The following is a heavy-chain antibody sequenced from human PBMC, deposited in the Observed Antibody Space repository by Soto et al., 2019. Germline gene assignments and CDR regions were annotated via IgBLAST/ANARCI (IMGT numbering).Heavy chain of an antibody. CDR3: AKDLTPGIAAAGPYDY. Sequence: GGSLRLSCAASGFTFSSYAMSWVCQAPGKGLEWVSAISGSGGSTYYADSVKGRFTISRDNSKNTLYLQMNSLRAEDTAVYYCAKDLTPGIAAAGPYDYWGQGTLVTVSS. CDR1: GFTFSSYA. CDR2: ISGSGGST. J-gene: IGHJ4*02. D-gene: IGHD6-13*01. V-gene: IGHV3-23*01.